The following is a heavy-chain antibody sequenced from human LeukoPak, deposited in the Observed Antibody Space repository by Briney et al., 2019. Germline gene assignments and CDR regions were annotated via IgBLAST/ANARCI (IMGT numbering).Heavy chain of an antibody. D-gene: IGHD7-27*01. CDR1: GFTFSSYG. CDR3: AKLPGPMNPRAFDI. V-gene: IGHV3-30*18. J-gene: IGHJ3*02. CDR2: ISSDGSNK. Sequence: GRSLRLSCAASGFTFSSYGMHWVRQAPGKGLEWVAVISSDGSNKYYADSVKGRFTISRDNSKNTLYLQMNSLRAEDTAVYHCAKLPGPMNPRAFDIWGQGTMVTVSS.